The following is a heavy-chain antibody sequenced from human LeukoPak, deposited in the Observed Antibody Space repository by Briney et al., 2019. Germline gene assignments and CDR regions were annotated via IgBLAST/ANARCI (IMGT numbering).Heavy chain of an antibody. Sequence: ASVKVSCKASGYTFTSYGISWVRQAPGQGLEWMGWISAYNGNTNYAQKLQGRVTMTTDTSTSTAYMELSSLRSEDTAVYYCAREGSWLLSPQNNWFDPWGQGTLVTVSS. CDR3: AREGSWLLSPQNNWFDP. CDR2: ISAYNGNT. V-gene: IGHV1-18*01. CDR1: GYTFTSYG. D-gene: IGHD2-15*01. J-gene: IGHJ5*02.